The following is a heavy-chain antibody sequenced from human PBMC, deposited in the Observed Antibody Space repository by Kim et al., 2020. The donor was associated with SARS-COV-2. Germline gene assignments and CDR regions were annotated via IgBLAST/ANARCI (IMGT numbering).Heavy chain of an antibody. CDR2: IYYSGST. CDR3: ARRARSVPYSLVG. J-gene: IGHJ6*02. D-gene: IGHD4-4*01. V-gene: IGHV4-39*01. CDR1: GGSISSSSYY. Sequence: SETLSLTCTVSGGSISSSSYYWGWIRQPPGKGLEWIGSIYYSGSTYYNPSLKSRVTISVDTSKNQFSLKLSSVTAADTAVYYCARRARSVPYSLVGWGQGTTVTVSS.